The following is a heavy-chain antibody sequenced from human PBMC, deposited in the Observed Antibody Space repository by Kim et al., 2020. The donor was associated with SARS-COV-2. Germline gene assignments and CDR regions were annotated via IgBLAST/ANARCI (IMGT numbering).Heavy chain of an antibody. V-gene: IGHV3-23*01. J-gene: IGHJ4*02. Sequence: SATGRFTITRDNPKNPQYLQMNSLRAEDTAVYYCAKDRGARGLAARNYWGQGTLVTVSS. CDR3: AKDRGARGLAARNY. D-gene: IGHD6-6*01.